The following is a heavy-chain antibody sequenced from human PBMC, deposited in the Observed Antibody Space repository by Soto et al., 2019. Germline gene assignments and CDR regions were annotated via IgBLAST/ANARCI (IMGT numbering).Heavy chain of an antibody. CDR2: INHSGST. CDR1: GGSFSGYY. J-gene: IGHJ4*02. Sequence: SETLSLTCAVYGGSFSGYYWSWIRQPPGKGLEWIGEINHSGSTNYNPSLKSRVTISVDTSKNQFSLKLSSVTAADTAVYYCARGYHYGSGSYYNFWFWGQGTLVTVSS. D-gene: IGHD3-10*01. CDR3: ARGYHYGSGSYYNFWF. V-gene: IGHV4-34*01.